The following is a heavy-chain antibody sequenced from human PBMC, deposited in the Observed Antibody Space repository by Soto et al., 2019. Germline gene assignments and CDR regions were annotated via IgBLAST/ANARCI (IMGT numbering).Heavy chain of an antibody. D-gene: IGHD6-19*01. CDR3: ARDGIRQWLGYNWFDP. CDR1: GYTFTSYA. J-gene: IGHJ5*02. CDR2: INAGNGNT. V-gene: IGHV1-3*01. Sequence: GASVKVSCKASGYTFTSYAMHWVRQAPGQRLEWMGWINAGNGNTKYSQKFQGRVTITRDTSASTAYMELSSLRSEDTAVYYCARDGIRQWLGYNWFDPWGQGTLVTVSS.